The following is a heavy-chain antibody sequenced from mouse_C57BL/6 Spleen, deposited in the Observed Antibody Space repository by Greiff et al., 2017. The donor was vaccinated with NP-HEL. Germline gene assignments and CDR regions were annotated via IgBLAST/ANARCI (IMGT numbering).Heavy chain of an antibody. J-gene: IGHJ2*01. CDR1: GYTFTSYW. CDR3: ARENPAGTFDY. Sequence: QVQLQQPGAELVKPGASVKLSCKASGYTFTSYWMHWVKQRPGQGLEWIGMIHPNSGSTNYNEKFKSKATLTVDKSSSTAYMQLSSLTSEDSAVYYCARENPAGTFDYWGQGTTLTVSS. D-gene: IGHD4-1*01. V-gene: IGHV1-64*01. CDR2: IHPNSGST.